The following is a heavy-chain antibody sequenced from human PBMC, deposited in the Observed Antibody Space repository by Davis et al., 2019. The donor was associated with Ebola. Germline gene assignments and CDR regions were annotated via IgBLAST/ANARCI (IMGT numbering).Heavy chain of an antibody. CDR1: GATFSSYA. Sequence: SVKVSCKASGATFSSYAISWVRQAPGQGLEWMGGIIPIFGTANYAQKFQGRVTITADESTSTAYMELSSLRSEATAVYYRAKSEQLVLPDYWGQGTLVTVSS. CDR2: IIPIFGTA. CDR3: AKSEQLVLPDY. V-gene: IGHV1-69*13. J-gene: IGHJ4*02. D-gene: IGHD6-6*01.